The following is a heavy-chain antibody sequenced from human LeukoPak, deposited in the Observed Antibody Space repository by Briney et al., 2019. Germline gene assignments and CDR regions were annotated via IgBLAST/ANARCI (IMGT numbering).Heavy chain of an antibody. CDR3: ARGHRYRATVTTSPEDSYYYYMDV. J-gene: IGHJ6*03. CDR1: GYTFTSYD. CDR2: MNLNSGNT. Sequence: ASVKVSCKASGYTFTSYDINWVRQATGQGLEWMGWMNLNSGNTGYAQKFQGRVAVTRNTSISTAYMELSTLGFEDTAVYYCARGHRYRATVTTSPEDSYYYYMDVWGKGTTVTVSS. D-gene: IGHD4-17*01. V-gene: IGHV1-8*01.